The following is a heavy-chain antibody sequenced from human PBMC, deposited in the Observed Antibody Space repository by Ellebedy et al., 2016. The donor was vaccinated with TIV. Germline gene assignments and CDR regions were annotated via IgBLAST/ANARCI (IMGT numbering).Heavy chain of an antibody. CDR1: GFTFSSYD. V-gene: IGHV3-30*18. Sequence: GESLKISCAASGFTFSSYDMHWVRQAPGKGLEWLALISNDENNKYYADSVKSRFTIYRDNSKNTLYLQMSSLRPEDTAVYFCSKVPVGFCSTPNCFYFDYWGQGTLLTVSS. CDR3: SKVPVGFCSTPNCFYFDY. J-gene: IGHJ4*02. CDR2: ISNDENNK. D-gene: IGHD2-2*01.